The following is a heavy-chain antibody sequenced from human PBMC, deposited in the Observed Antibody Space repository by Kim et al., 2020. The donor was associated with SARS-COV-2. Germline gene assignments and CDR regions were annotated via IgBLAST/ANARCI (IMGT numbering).Heavy chain of an antibody. J-gene: IGHJ4*02. D-gene: IGHD5-18*01. CDR2: IYYRGNT. CDR3: ARHLGYSSGYESY. Sequence: SETLFLTCTVSGGSISSSNYYWGWIRQPPGKGLEWIGSIYYRGNTYYNPSLKSRVTISVDTYKNQFSLKLSSVTAADTAEFYCARHLGYSSGYESYFGQG. V-gene: IGHV4-39*01. CDR1: GGSISSSNYY.